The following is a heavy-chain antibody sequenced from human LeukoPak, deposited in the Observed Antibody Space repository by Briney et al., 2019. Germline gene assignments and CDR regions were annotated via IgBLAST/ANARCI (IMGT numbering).Heavy chain of an antibody. CDR3: HMVRGGGYFDY. Sequence: SETLSLTCAVYGGSFGGHYWSCIRQPPGKGLEWIGEIDHSGSTNYNPSLKSRVTISLDTSKNQFSLNLTSVTAADTAVYYCHMVRGGGYFDYWGQGTLVTVSS. D-gene: IGHD3-10*01. CDR2: IDHSGST. CDR1: GGSFGGHY. J-gene: IGHJ4*02. V-gene: IGHV4-34*01.